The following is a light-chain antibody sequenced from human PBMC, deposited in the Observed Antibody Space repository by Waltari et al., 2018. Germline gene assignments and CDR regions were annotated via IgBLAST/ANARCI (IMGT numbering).Light chain of an antibody. Sequence: IQMTQSPSALSASVGDRVTITCRASQRINTWMAWYQQGPGNAPKVLIYDVSTLEIAVPSRFRGSGSGTEFTLAINNLQPEDFATYYCQQYYRYYTFGQGTKLEIK. CDR1: QRINTW. CDR2: DVS. J-gene: IGKJ2*01. V-gene: IGKV1-5*01. CDR3: QQYYRYYT.